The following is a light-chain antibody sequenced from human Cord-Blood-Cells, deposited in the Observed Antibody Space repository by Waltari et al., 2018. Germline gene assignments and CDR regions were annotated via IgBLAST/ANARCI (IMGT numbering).Light chain of an antibody. CDR2: DVS. Sequence: QSALTQPASVSGSPGQSIPISCTGTSSDGGGYNHVSWYQQHPGKAPKLMIYDVSNRPSGVSNRFSGSKSGNTASLTISGLQAEDEADYYCSSYTSSSTPVVFGGGTKLTVL. CDR1: SSDGGGYNH. J-gene: IGLJ2*01. V-gene: IGLV2-14*01. CDR3: SSYTSSSTPVV.